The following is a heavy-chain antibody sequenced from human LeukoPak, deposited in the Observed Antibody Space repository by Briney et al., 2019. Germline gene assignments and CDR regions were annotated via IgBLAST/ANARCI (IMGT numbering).Heavy chain of an antibody. J-gene: IGHJ6*03. D-gene: IGHD3-22*01. V-gene: IGHV1-8*03. CDR1: GYTFTSYD. CDR2: MNPNSGNT. CDR3: ARDATMIVTNPFYYYYMDV. Sequence: ASVKVSCKASGYTFTSYDINWVRQATGQGLEWMGWMNPNSGNTGYAQKFQGRVTITRNTSISTAYMELSSLRSEDTAVYYCARDATMIVTNPFYYYYMDVWGQGTLVTVSS.